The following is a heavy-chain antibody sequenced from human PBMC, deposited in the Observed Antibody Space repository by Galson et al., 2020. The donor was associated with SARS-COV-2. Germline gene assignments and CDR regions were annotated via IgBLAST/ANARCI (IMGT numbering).Heavy chain of an antibody. CDR3: ARLQRSSWHFDY. J-gene: IGHJ4*02. D-gene: IGHD6-13*01. V-gene: IGHV3-7*05. CDR2: IKQDGSEK. CDR1: GFTFSRYW. Sequence: TGGSLRLSCAASGFTFSRYWMSWVRQAPGQGLEWVANIKQDGSEKYYVDSVKGRFTTSRDNAKNSLYLQMNSRRAEDTAVYYCARLQRSSWHFDYWGQGTLVTVSS.